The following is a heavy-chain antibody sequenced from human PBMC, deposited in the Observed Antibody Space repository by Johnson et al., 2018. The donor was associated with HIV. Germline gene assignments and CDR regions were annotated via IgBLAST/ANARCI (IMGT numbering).Heavy chain of an antibody. V-gene: IGHV3-11*04. J-gene: IGHJ3*01. CDR1: GFTFSDYF. Sequence: HVQLVESGGGLVKPGGSLRLSCKASGFTFSDYFMSWIRQAPGKGLECISYISSSGSSIYYTDSLKGRFTISRDNDKNSLYLQMNSLKAEDTGVYYCARVSDDYGGNPAAWGAFDVWGQGTMVTVSS. D-gene: IGHD4-23*01. CDR3: ARVSDDYGGNPAAWGAFDV. CDR2: ISSSGSSI.